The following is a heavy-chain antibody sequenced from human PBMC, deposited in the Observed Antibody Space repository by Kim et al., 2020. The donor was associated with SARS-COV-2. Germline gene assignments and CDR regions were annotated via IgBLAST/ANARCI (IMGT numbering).Heavy chain of an antibody. D-gene: IGHD5-18*01. CDR1: GYSFTSYW. CDR2: IYPGYSDT. CDR3: ARHRGYSYGSPHDAFDI. V-gene: IGHV5-51*01. Sequence: GESLKISCKGSGYSFTSYWIGWVRQMPEKGLEWMGIIYPGYSDTRYSPSFQGQVTISADKSISTAYLQWSSLKASDTAMYYCARHRGYSYGSPHDAFDIWGQGTMVTVSS. J-gene: IGHJ3*02.